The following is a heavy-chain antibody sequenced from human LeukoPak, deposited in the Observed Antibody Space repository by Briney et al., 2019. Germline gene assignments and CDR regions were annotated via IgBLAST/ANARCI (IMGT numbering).Heavy chain of an antibody. CDR3: ARVYCSSTSCPIGPFDY. CDR1: GGTFSSYA. Sequence: SVKVSCKASGGTFSSYAISWVRQAPGQGLEWMGGIIPIFGTANYAQKFQGRVTITADKSTSTAYMELSSLRSEDTAVYYCARVYCSSTSCPIGPFDYWGQGTLVTVSS. CDR2: IIPIFGTA. D-gene: IGHD2-2*01. J-gene: IGHJ4*02. V-gene: IGHV1-69*06.